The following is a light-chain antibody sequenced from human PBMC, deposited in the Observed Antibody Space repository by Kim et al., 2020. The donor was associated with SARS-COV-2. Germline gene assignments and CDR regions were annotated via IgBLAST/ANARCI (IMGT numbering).Light chain of an antibody. CDR3: QVWDSSSDHRVV. V-gene: IGLV3-21*04. CDR1: SIGSKR. CDR2: YDS. J-gene: IGLJ2*01. Sequence: PGKTARVSCGGNSIGSKRVHWYQQKAGQAPVLVIYYDSDRPSGIPERFSGSNSGNTATLTISTVEAGDEADYYCQVWDSSSDHRVVFGGGTQLTVL.